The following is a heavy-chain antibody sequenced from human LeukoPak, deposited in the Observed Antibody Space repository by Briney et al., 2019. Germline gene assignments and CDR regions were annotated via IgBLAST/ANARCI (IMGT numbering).Heavy chain of an antibody. V-gene: IGHV3-21*01. CDR2: ISSSSSYI. J-gene: IGHJ6*02. CDR1: GFTFSSYS. Sequence: GGSLRLSCAASGFTFSSYSMNWVRQAPGKGLEWVSSISSSSSYIYYADSVKGRFTISRDNAKNSLYLQMNSLRAEDTAVYYCARDGYCGSTSCFRYYYYGMDVWGQGTTVTVSS. CDR3: ARDGYCGSTSCFRYYYYGMDV. D-gene: IGHD2-2*03.